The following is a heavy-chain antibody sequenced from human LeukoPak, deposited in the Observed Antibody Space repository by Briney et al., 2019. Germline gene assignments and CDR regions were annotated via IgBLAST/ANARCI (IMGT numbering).Heavy chain of an antibody. CDR1: GYTFTSYA. CDR2: INAGNGNT. V-gene: IGHV1-3*01. CDR3: ARERYSSGWYPSNWFDP. J-gene: IGHJ5*02. Sequence: ASVKVSCKASGYTFTSYAMHWVREAPGQRLEWMGWINAGNGNTRYSQKFQGRVTITRDTSASTAYMELRSLRSDDTAVYYCARERYSSGWYPSNWFDPWGQGTLVTVSS. D-gene: IGHD6-19*01.